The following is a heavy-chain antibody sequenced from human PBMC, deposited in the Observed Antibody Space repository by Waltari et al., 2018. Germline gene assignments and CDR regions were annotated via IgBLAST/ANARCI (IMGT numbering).Heavy chain of an antibody. J-gene: IGHJ4*02. CDR1: GYSISSGYY. CDR3: ARNRAYGSGSFRFDY. Sequence: QVQLQESGPGLVKPSETLSLTCAVSGYSISSGYYWGWIRQPPGKGLEWIGSIYHSGSTYYNPSLKSRVTISVDTSKNQFSLKLSSVTAAYTAVYYCARNRAYGSGSFRFDYWGQGTLVTVSS. CDR2: IYHSGST. D-gene: IGHD3-10*01. V-gene: IGHV4-38-2*01.